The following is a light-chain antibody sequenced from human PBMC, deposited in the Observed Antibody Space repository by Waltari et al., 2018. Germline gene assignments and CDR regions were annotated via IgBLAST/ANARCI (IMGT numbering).Light chain of an antibody. J-gene: IGKJ1*01. CDR3: QQYVSLPAT. V-gene: IGKV3-20*01. CDR1: QSVSKY. Sequence: EIVLTQSPGHLSLSPGDRAILSCRARQSVSKYLAWYQQKPCQSPRLLIYGASSRATGIPDRFSGSGSGTDFSLTISRLEPEDFAVYYCQQYVSLPATFGQGTKVEIE. CDR2: GAS.